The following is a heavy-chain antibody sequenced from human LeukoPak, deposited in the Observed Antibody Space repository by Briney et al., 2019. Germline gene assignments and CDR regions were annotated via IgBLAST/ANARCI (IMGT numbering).Heavy chain of an antibody. Sequence: GTSVKVSCKASGFTFTSSAMQWVRQARGQRLEWIGWIVVGSGNTNYAQKFQERVTMTRDTSISTAYLELSRLRSDDTAVYYCARGGVVAANIDFWGQGTLVTVSS. J-gene: IGHJ4*02. CDR1: GFTFTSSA. CDR2: IVVGSGNT. V-gene: IGHV1-58*02. D-gene: IGHD2-15*01. CDR3: ARGGVVAANIDF.